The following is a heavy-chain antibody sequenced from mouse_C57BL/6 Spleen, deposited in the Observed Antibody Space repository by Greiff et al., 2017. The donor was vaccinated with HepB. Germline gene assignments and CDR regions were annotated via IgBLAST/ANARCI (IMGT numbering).Heavy chain of an antibody. CDR1: GYTFTSYG. J-gene: IGHJ4*01. D-gene: IGHD1-1*01. CDR2: IYPRSGNT. CDR3: ARGYGSSRCMDY. V-gene: IGHV1-81*01. Sequence: VQLKQSGAELARPGASVKLSCKASGYTFTSYGISWVKQRTGQGLEWIGEIYPRSGNTYYNEKFKGKATLTADKSSSTAYMELRSLTSEDSAVYFCARGYGSSRCMDYWGQGTSVTVSS.